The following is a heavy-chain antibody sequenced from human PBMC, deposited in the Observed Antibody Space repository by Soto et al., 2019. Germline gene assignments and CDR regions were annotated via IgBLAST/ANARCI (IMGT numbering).Heavy chain of an antibody. CDR3: ARDLQGLLYYYYGMDV. J-gene: IGHJ6*02. V-gene: IGHV3-74*01. D-gene: IGHD4-17*01. CDR2: INTDGSST. CDR1: GFTFSSYS. Sequence: AGGSLRLSCAASGFTFSSYSMNWVRLAPGKGLVWVSRINTDGSSTAYAASVKGRFTISRDNAKNTLFLQMNSLRAEDTAVYYCARDLQGLLYYYYGMDVWGQGTTVTVSS.